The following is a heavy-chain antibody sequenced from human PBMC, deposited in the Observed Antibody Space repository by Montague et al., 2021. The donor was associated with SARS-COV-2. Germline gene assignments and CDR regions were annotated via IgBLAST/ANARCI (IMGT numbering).Heavy chain of an antibody. J-gene: IGHJ6*02. Sequence: SLRLSCAASGFTFSDYGINWVRQALGMGLEWFSYISATSRTIYYADSVKGRFTVSRDNAKNSLYLQMNSLRAEDTALYYCVRDPATGMDVWGLGSMVTVSS. CDR1: GFTFSDYG. V-gene: IGHV3-48*04. CDR3: VRDPATGMDV. CDR2: ISATSRTI.